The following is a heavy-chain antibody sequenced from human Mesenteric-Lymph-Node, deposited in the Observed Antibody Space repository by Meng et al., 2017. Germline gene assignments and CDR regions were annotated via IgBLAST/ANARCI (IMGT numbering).Heavy chain of an antibody. V-gene: IGHV4-31*03. J-gene: IGHJ5*02. Sequence: VQLQESGPGLVKPSQPLSLTGTVSGGSISSGGYYWSWIRQHPGKGLEWIGYIHSSGSTYYNPSLRSRLTISVDTSKNQFSLKLSSVTAADTAVYYCARGGYDLNWFDPWGQGTLVTVSS. CDR2: IHSSGST. CDR1: GGSISSGGYY. D-gene: IGHD2-15*01. CDR3: ARGGYDLNWFDP.